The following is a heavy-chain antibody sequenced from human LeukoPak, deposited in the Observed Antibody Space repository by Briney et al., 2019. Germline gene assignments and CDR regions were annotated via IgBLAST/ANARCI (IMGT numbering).Heavy chain of an antibody. Sequence: SETLSLTXAVYGGSFSGYYWSWIRQPPGKGLEWIGEINHSGSTNYNPSLKSRVTISVDTSKNQFSLKLSSVTAADTAVYYCASEKYSLPLVWGQGTLVTVSS. V-gene: IGHV4-34*01. CDR3: ASEKYSLPLV. CDR1: GGSFSGYY. CDR2: INHSGST. J-gene: IGHJ4*02. D-gene: IGHD5-18*01.